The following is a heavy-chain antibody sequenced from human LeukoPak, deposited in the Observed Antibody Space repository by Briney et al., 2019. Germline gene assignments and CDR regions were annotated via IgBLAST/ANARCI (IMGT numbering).Heavy chain of an antibody. CDR3: VRGGMDH. J-gene: IGHJ4*02. CDR2: ISTSSDTI. D-gene: IGHD5-12*01. V-gene: IGHV3-48*04. Sequence: GGSLRLSCAASGFTFSSFSMNWVRQTPGKGLEWVSYISTSSDTIYYADSVKGRFSVSRDNAKNSLYLQMDSLRAEDTAVYYCVRGGMDHWGQGALVTVSS. CDR1: GFTFSSFS.